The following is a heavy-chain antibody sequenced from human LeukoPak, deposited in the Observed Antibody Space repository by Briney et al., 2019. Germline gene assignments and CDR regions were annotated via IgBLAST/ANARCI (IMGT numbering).Heavy chain of an antibody. V-gene: IGHV1-8*03. CDR3: ARVQLYYYDSSGYWRDAFDI. Sequence: ASVKVSCKASGYTFTSYDINWVRQATGQGLEWMGWMNPNSGNTGYAQKFQGRVTITRNTSISTAYMELSSLRSEDTAVYYCARVQLYYYDSSGYWRDAFDIWGQGTMVTVSS. J-gene: IGHJ3*02. D-gene: IGHD3-22*01. CDR2: MNPNSGNT. CDR1: GYTFTSYD.